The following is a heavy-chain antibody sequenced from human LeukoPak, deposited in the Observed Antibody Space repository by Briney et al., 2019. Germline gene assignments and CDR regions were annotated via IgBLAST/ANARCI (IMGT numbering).Heavy chain of an antibody. Sequence: GGSLRLSCAASGFIVSSNYMSWVRQAPGKGLEWVSVIYSGGNTFYVDSVKGRFTISRDNAKNSLYLQMNSLRDEDTAVYYCARGYGDPENWFDPWGQGTLVTVSS. CDR2: IYSGGNT. D-gene: IGHD4-17*01. CDR3: ARGYGDPENWFDP. CDR1: GFIVSSNY. J-gene: IGHJ5*02. V-gene: IGHV3-53*01.